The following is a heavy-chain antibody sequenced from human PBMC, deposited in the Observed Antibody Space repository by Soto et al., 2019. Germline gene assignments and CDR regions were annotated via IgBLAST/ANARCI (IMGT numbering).Heavy chain of an antibody. V-gene: IGHV1-18*01. CDR1: GYTFTSYG. CDR2: ISAYNGNT. D-gene: IGHD3-10*01. CDR3: ARGSAGWGFGELYDY. Sequence: QVQLVQSGAEVKKPGASVKVSCKASGYTFTSYGISWVRQAPGQGLEWMGWISAYNGNTNYAQKLQGRVTMTTDTSTSTADRELRRLRCDDTAVYYCARGSAGWGFGELYDYWGQGTLVTVSS. J-gene: IGHJ4*02.